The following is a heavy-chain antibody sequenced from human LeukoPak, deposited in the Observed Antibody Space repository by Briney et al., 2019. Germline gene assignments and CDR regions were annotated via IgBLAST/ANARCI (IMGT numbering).Heavy chain of an antibody. CDR2: IYYSGST. V-gene: IGHV4-39*01. CDR1: GGSISSSSYY. J-gene: IGHJ6*03. Sequence: PSETLSLTCTVSGGSISSSSYYWGWIRQPPGKGLEWIGSIYYSGSTYYNPSRKSRVTISVDTSKNQFSLKLSSVTAADTAVYYCATRDYYYYYMDVWGKGTTVTISS. CDR3: ATRDYYYYYMDV.